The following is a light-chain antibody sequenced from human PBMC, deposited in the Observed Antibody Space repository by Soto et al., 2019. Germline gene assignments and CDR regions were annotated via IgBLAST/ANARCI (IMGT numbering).Light chain of an antibody. CDR2: RAS. J-gene: IGKJ5*01. Sequence: EIVMTQSPATLSLSPGQRATLSCRASQSVSSKLAWYQQRPGQAPRLLIYRASRRATGIPDRFSGSGSGTDFTLTISSLEPEDFAVYYCHQRQYWPPITFGQGTRLEIK. CDR1: QSVSSK. V-gene: IGKV3D-15*01. CDR3: HQRQYWPPIT.